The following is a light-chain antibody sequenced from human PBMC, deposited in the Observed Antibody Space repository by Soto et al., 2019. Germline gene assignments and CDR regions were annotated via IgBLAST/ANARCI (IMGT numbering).Light chain of an antibody. CDR3: QLYGNSPP. J-gene: IGKJ5*01. V-gene: IGKV3-20*01. Sequence: EIVLTQSPGTLSLSPWEIATLSCRASQSVSNNYLAWYQQKPGQAPRLLIYGASNRATGIPDRFSGSASGADFNLTIDRLEPEDFAVYYCQLYGNSPPFGQGTRLEIK. CDR1: QSVSNNY. CDR2: GAS.